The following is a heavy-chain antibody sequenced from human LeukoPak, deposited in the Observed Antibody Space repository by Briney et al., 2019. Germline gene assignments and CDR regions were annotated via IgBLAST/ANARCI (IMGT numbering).Heavy chain of an antibody. D-gene: IGHD3-10*01. Sequence: GGSLRLSCAASGFTFSSYGMHWVRQAPGKGLEWVAVISYDGSNKYYADSVKGRFTISRDKSKITLYLQMNSLRAEDTAVYYCAKGVTHDYWGQGTLVTVSS. CDR1: GFTFSSYG. CDR3: AKGVTHDY. J-gene: IGHJ4*02. CDR2: ISYDGSNK. V-gene: IGHV3-30*18.